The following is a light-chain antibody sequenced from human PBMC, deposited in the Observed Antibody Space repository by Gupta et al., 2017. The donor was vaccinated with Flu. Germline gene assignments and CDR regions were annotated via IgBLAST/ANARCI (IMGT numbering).Light chain of an antibody. V-gene: IGKV3-20*01. J-gene: IGKJ4*01. CDR1: QSVSRNY. CDR2: GAS. Sequence: EIVLTQSPGTLSLSPGERATLSCRVSQSVSRNYLAWYQQKPGQAPRLLIYGASSRATGIPDRFSGSGSGTDFTLTISRLEPEDFAVYYCQQDGSSPLIFGGGTKVEIK. CDR3: QQDGSSPLI.